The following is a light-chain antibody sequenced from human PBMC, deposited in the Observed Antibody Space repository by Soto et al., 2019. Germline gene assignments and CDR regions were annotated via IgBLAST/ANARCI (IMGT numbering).Light chain of an antibody. CDR3: CSYAGSSGGV. J-gene: IGLJ1*01. Sequence: QSALTQPRSVSGSPGQSVTISCNGTSSDVGGYNYVSWYQQHPGKAPKLMIYDVTKRPSGVPDRFSGSKSGNTASLTISGLQAEDEADYYCCSYAGSSGGVFGTGTKLTVL. CDR1: SSDVGGYNY. V-gene: IGLV2-11*01. CDR2: DVT.